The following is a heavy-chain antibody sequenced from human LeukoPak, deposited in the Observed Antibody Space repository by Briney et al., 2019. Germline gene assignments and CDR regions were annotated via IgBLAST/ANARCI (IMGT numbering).Heavy chain of an antibody. CDR2: IYHSGST. V-gene: IGHV4-38-2*02. CDR1: GYSISSAYY. CDR3: ARVWFGEFNWFDP. J-gene: IGHJ5*02. D-gene: IGHD3-10*01. Sequence: SETLSLTCTVSGYSISSAYYWGWIRRPPGTGLEWIGSIYHSGSTYYNPSLKSRVTISLDTSKNHFSLKLSSVTAADTAVYYCARVWFGEFNWFDPWGQGTLVTVSP.